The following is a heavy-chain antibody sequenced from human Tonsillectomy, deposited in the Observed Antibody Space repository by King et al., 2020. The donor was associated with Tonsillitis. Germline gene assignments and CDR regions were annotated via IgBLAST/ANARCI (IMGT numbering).Heavy chain of an antibody. CDR3: ARAMGGYCSGGSCYSTVWFDP. D-gene: IGHD2-15*01. CDR1: GYTFTSYD. J-gene: IGHJ5*02. V-gene: IGHV1-8*01. Sequence: VQLVESGAEVKKPGASVKVSCKASGYTFTSYDINWVRQATGQGLEWMGWMNPNSGNTGYAQKFQGRVTMTRNTSISTANMELSSLRSEDTAGYYCARAMGGYCSGGSCYSTVWFDPWGQGTPVTVSS. CDR2: MNPNSGNT.